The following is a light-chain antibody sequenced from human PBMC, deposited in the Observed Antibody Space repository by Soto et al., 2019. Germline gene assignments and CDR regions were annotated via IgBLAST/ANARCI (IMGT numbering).Light chain of an antibody. Sequence: QSVVTQPASVSRSPGQSITISSTGTRSDGGYYNSVSWYQHHPGQAPKLMIYNVSNRPSGVSYRFSGSKSGNTASLTISGLQAEDEADYYCSSYTSSSTYLFGTGTKVPVL. CDR3: SSYTSSSTYL. CDR1: RSDGGYYNS. V-gene: IGLV2-14*03. J-gene: IGLJ1*01. CDR2: NVS.